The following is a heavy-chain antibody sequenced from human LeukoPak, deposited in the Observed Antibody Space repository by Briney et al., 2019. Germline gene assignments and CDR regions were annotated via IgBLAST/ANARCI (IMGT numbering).Heavy chain of an antibody. CDR3: AKGAQWLAMYYSDY. J-gene: IGHJ4*02. D-gene: IGHD6-19*01. CDR1: GFTFRTYA. V-gene: IGHV3-23*01. Sequence: GGSLRLSCAASGFTFRTYAMSWVRQTPGKGLDWVSVTSGSGGSTYYADSVRGRFTISRDNSRNTLYLQMNSLRAEDTAIYYCAKGAQWLAMYYSDYWGQGTLVTVSS. CDR2: TSGSGGST.